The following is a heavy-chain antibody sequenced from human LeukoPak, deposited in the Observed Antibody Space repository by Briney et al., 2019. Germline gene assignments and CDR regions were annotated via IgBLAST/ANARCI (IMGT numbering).Heavy chain of an antibody. CDR3: ASGSTMIVAPSPWYFDY. CDR2: IIPILGIA. V-gene: IGHV1-69*04. CDR1: GGTFSSYA. J-gene: IGHJ4*02. D-gene: IGHD3-22*01. Sequence: SVKVSCKASGGTFSSYAISWVRQAPGQGLEWMGRIIPILGIANYAQKFQGRVTITADKSTSTAYMELSSLRSEDTAVYYCASGSTMIVAPSPWYFDYWGQGTLVTVSS.